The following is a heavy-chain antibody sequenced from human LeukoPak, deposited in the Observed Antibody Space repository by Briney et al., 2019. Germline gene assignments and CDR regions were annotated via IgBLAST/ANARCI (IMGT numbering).Heavy chain of an antibody. CDR1: GGSISSSSYY. CDR3: ARGQDAGPFGGIIKGYAFDV. V-gene: IGHV4-39*07. D-gene: IGHD3-16*01. J-gene: IGHJ3*01. CDR2: IYYSGST. Sequence: SETLSLTCTVSGGSISSSSYYWGWIRQPPGRGLEWIGSIYYSGSTSYNPSLKSRVTISVDTSKNQFSLKLNSVTAADTAVYYCARGQDAGPFGGIIKGYAFDVWGQGTMVTVSS.